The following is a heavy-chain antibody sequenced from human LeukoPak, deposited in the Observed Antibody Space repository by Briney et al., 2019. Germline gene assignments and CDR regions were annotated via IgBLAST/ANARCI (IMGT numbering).Heavy chain of an antibody. D-gene: IGHD3-22*01. CDR3: AKAWGSYHESSGYTPPLDY. CDR1: GFTFSSYA. Sequence: GGSLRLSCAASGFTFSSYAMSWVRQAPGKGLEWVSAISGRGGSTYYADSVKGRFTISRDNSKNTLYLQMNSLRAEDTAVYYCAKAWGSYHESSGYTPPLDYWGQGTLVTVSS. J-gene: IGHJ4*02. V-gene: IGHV3-23*01. CDR2: ISGRGGST.